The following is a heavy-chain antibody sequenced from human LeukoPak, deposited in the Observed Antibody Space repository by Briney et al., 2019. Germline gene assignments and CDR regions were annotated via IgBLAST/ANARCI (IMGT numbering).Heavy chain of an antibody. CDR1: GFTFGDYA. J-gene: IGHJ4*02. D-gene: IGHD3-10*01. V-gene: IGHV3-49*03. CDR2: IRSKAYGGTT. CDR3: SRDGLDYYGSGSYRGFDY. Sequence: PGGSLRLSCTASGFTFGDYAMSWFRQAPGKGLEWVGFIRSKAYGGTTEYAASVKGRFTISRDDSKSIAYLQIHSLKYEDTAVYYCSRDGLDYYGSGSYRGFDYWGQGTLVTVSS.